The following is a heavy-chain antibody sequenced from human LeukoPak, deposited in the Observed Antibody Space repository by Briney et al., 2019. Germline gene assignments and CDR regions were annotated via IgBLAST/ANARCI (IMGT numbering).Heavy chain of an antibody. Sequence: ASVKVSGKASGYTFTSYGISWVRQAPGQGLEWMGWISAYNGNTNYAQKLQGRVTRTTDTSTSPDYRELRSLRFDATAVYYCAXXXXXDRIPDYWGQGTLVTVSS. CDR3: AXXXXXDRIPDY. V-gene: IGHV1-18*01. J-gene: IGHJ4*02. CDR1: GYTFTSYG. CDR2: ISAYNGNT.